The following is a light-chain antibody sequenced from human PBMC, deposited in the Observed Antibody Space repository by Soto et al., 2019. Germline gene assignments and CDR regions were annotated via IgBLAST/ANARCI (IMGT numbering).Light chain of an antibody. Sequence: DIQMTQSPSSLSASVGDRVTITCRASQTISTSLNWYQQKPGTVPRLVIYTASKLQAGVPSRFSGSRSGTDLTLTISSLHPEDFSTYYCQQSNTTPWTFGRGTKMEIK. J-gene: IGKJ1*01. V-gene: IGKV1-39*01. CDR1: QTISTS. CDR3: QQSNTTPWT. CDR2: TAS.